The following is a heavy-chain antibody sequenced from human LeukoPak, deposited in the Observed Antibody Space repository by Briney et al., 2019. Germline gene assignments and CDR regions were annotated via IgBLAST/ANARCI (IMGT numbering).Heavy chain of an antibody. D-gene: IGHD2-21*02. CDR3: ARAGLHCGGDCPEYFQH. CDR1: GFTFSSYS. Sequence: PGGSLRLSCAASGFTFSSYSMNWVRQAPGKGLEWVSSISSSSSYIYYADSVKGRFTTSRDNAKNSLYLQMNSLRAEDTAVYYCARAGLHCGGDCPEYFQHWGQGTLVTVSS. CDR2: ISSSSSYI. J-gene: IGHJ1*01. V-gene: IGHV3-21*01.